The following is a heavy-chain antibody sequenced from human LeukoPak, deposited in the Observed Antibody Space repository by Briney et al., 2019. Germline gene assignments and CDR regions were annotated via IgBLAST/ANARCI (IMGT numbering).Heavy chain of an antibody. V-gene: IGHV1-24*01. CDR1: GYTLTELS. D-gene: IGHD3-22*01. CDR2: FDPEDGET. Sequence: ASVKVSCKVSGYTLTELSMHWVRQAPGKGLEWMGGFDPEDGETIYAQKFQGRVTMTEDTSTDTAYMELSSLRSEDTAVYYCATVDITMIVVVITTGRYAFDIWGQGTMVTVSS. J-gene: IGHJ3*02. CDR3: ATVDITMIVVVITTGRYAFDI.